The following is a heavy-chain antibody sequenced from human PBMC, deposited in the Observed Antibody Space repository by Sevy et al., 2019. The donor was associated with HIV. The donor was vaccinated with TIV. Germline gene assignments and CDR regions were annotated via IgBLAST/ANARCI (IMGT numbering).Heavy chain of an antibody. D-gene: IGHD1-26*01. CDR3: ARCFRELPTSGVDY. CDR1: GFTFSSYA. J-gene: IGHJ4*02. CDR2: ISYDGSNK. Sequence: GGSLRLSCAASGFTFSSYAMHWVRQAPGKGLEWVAVISYDGSNKYYADSVKGRFTSSRDNSKNTPYLQMNSLRAEDRAVYYCARCFRELPTSGVDYWGQGTLVTVSS. V-gene: IGHV3-30*04.